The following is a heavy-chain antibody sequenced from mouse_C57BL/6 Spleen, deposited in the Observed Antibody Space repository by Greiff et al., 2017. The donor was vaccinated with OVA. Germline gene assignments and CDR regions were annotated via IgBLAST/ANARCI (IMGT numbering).Heavy chain of an antibody. CDR2: IDPANGNT. Sequence: VQLQQSVAELVRPGASVKLSCTASGFNIKNTYMHWVKQRPEQGLEWIGRIDPANGNTKYAPKFQGKAPITADTSSNTAYLQLSSLTSEDTAIYYCASRLITTVVADFDYWGQGTTLTVSS. D-gene: IGHD1-1*01. V-gene: IGHV14-3*01. CDR3: ASRLITTVVADFDY. J-gene: IGHJ2*01. CDR1: GFNIKNTY.